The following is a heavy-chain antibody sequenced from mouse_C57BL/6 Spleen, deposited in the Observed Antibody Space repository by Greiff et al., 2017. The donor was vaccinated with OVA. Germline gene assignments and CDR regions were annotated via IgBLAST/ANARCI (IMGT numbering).Heavy chain of an antibody. J-gene: IGHJ1*03. D-gene: IGHD1-1*01. Sequence: EVMLVESGEGLVKPGGSLKLSCAASGFTFSSYAMSWVRQTPEKRLEWVAYISSGGDYIYYADTVKGRFTISRDNARNTLYLQMSSLKSEDTAMYYCTRDHGYYGSTLKWYFDVWGTGTTVTVSS. CDR1: GFTFSSYA. CDR3: TRDHGYYGSTLKWYFDV. V-gene: IGHV5-9-1*02. CDR2: ISSGGDYI.